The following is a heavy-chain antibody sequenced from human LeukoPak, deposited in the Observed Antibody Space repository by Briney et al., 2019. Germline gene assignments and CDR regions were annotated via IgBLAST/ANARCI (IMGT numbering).Heavy chain of an antibody. Sequence: GGSLRLSCAASGFTFSSYWMHWVRQTPGKGLVWVARINSDGSSTSYADSVKGRFTISRDNAKNTLYLQMNSLRAEDTAVYYCARVPSYDFWSGYSDYWGQGTLVTVSS. CDR3: ARVPSYDFWSGYSDY. CDR2: INSDGSST. V-gene: IGHV3-74*01. J-gene: IGHJ4*02. D-gene: IGHD3-3*01. CDR1: GFTFSSYW.